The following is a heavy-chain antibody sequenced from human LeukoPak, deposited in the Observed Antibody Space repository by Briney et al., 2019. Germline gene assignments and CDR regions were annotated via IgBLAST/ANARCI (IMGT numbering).Heavy chain of an antibody. J-gene: IGHJ5*02. Sequence: GGSLRLSCAASGFTFSSYSMNWVRQAPGQGLEWVSAISGSGGSTYYADSVKGRFTISRDNSKNTLYLQMNSLRAEDTAVYYCATGRPITMIVVYFTWGQGTLVTVSS. V-gene: IGHV3-23*01. CDR1: GFTFSSYS. CDR2: ISGSGGST. CDR3: ATGRPITMIVVYFT. D-gene: IGHD3-22*01.